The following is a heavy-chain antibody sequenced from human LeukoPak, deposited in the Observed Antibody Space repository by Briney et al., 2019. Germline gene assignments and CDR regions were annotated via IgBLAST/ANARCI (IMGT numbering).Heavy chain of an antibody. CDR2: IGVSADQT. V-gene: IGHV3-23*01. J-gene: IGHJ4*02. Sequence: GGSPRLSCAASGFTFSSYGMNWVRQAPGKGLEWVSAIGVSADQTFYADSVKGRFTISRDNSKNTLSLAMNNLRAEDTAVYYCAKERNARGALDYWGRGTLVTVSS. CDR1: GFTFSSYG. CDR3: AKERNARGALDY. D-gene: IGHD2-2*01.